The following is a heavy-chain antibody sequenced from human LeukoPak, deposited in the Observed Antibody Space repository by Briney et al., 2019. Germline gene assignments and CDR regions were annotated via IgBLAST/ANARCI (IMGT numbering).Heavy chain of an antibody. Sequence: SETLSLTCAVYGGSFSXXXXXXIRQXPGKXXEXXXXXNHSGSTNYNPSLKXXXTXXXDTSKNQFSLKLSSVTAADTAVYYCARLMTTVTTPSYNWFDPWGQGTLVTVSS. D-gene: IGHD4-17*01. CDR1: GGSFSXXX. J-gene: IGHJ5*02. CDR2: XNHSGST. CDR3: ARLMTTVTTPSYNWFDP. V-gene: IGHV4-34*01.